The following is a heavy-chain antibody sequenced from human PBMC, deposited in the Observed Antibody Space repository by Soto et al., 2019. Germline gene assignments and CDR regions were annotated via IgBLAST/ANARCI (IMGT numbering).Heavy chain of an antibody. V-gene: IGHV3-73*01. CDR3: TRHQNGVAPNGRVYYYMDV. D-gene: IGHD1-1*01. CDR1: GFTFSGSA. CDR2: IRSKANSYAT. J-gene: IGHJ6*03. Sequence: EVQLVESGGGLVQPGGSLKLSCAASGFTFSGSAMHWVRQASGKGLEWVGGIRSKANSYATAYAASVKGRFTISRDDSKNTSYLQMNSLKTEDTAVYYCTRHQNGVAPNGRVYYYMDVWGKGTTVTVSS.